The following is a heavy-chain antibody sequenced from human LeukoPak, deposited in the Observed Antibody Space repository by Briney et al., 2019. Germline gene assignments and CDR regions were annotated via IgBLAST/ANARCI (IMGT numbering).Heavy chain of an antibody. CDR2: ISGSGGST. D-gene: IGHD2-8*01. Sequence: GGSLRLSCAAYGFTFSSYAVSWVRQAPGKGLEWVSSISGSGGSTYRADPVKGRFTISRDNSKNTLYLQMNSLRAEDTALYYCAKDRSCTNDICHGDFDYWGQGTLVTVSS. CDR1: GFTFSSYA. CDR3: AKDRSCTNDICHGDFDY. J-gene: IGHJ4*02. V-gene: IGHV3-23*01.